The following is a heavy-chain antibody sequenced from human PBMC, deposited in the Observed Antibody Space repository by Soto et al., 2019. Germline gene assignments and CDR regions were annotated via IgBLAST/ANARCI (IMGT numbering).Heavy chain of an antibody. D-gene: IGHD3-22*01. CDR3: ARDFGYDDV. CDR2: ISRSSSTM. V-gene: IGHV3-48*02. Sequence: GGSLRLSCAASGFTFSIYDMNWVRQAPGKGLEWVSYISRSSSTMYYADSVKGRFTISRDNDKNSLYLQMNRLRDEDTAVYYCARDFGYDDVWGQGTTVTVSS. CDR1: GFTFSIYD. J-gene: IGHJ6*02.